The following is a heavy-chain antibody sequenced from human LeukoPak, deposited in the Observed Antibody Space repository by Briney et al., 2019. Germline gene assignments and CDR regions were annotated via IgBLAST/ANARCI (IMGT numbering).Heavy chain of an antibody. J-gene: IGHJ4*02. V-gene: IGHV3-7*03. CDR2: IKQDGSEK. D-gene: IGHD3-10*01. Sequence: GGSLRLSCAASEFTFSGFWMTWVRQAPGKGLEWVANIKQDGSEKFYVDSVKGRFTISRDNAKNSLFLQMNNLRAEDTAIYYCARSIWFGGLVDHWGQGTLVTVSS. CDR1: EFTFSGFW. CDR3: ARSIWFGGLVDH.